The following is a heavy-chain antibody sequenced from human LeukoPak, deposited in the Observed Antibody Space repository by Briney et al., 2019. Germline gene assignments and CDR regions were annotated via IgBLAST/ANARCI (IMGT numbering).Heavy chain of an antibody. D-gene: IGHD7-27*01. J-gene: IGHJ4*02. Sequence: GGSLRLSCAASGFTFSSFSMNWVRQAPGKGLEWISYITSSSSSMSYADSVKGRFTISRDNAKNSLYLQMNSLRDEDTAVYYCARDLNWGFYYWGQGTLVTVSS. CDR2: ITSSSSSM. CDR3: ARDLNWGFYY. V-gene: IGHV3-48*02. CDR1: GFTFSSFS.